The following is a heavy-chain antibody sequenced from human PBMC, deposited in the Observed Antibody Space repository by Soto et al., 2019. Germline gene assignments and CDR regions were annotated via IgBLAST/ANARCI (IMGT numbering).Heavy chain of an antibody. Sequence: ASVKVSCKASGYTFTSYYMHWVRQPPGQGLEWMGIINPSGGSTSYAQKFKGRVTMTRDTSTSTVYMELSSLRSDDTAVYYCASASPAVGSGYSNNWFDPWGQGTLVTAPQ. D-gene: IGHD3-22*01. J-gene: IGHJ5*02. CDR1: GYTFTSYY. V-gene: IGHV1-46*01. CDR2: INPSGGST. CDR3: ASASPAVGSGYSNNWFDP.